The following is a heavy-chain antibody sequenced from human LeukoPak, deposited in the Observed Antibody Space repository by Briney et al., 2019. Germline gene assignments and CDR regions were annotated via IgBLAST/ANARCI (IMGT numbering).Heavy chain of an antibody. V-gene: IGHV3-30-3*01. CDR2: ISYDGGNK. CDR1: GFTFSSYA. CDR3: ARDVPTDAFDI. D-gene: IGHD5-12*01. J-gene: IGHJ3*02. Sequence: GGSLRLSCAASGFTFSSYAMHWVRQAPGKGLEWVAVISYDGGNKYYADSVKGRFTISRDNSKNTLYLQMNSLRAEDTAVYYCARDVPTDAFDIWGQGTMVTVSS.